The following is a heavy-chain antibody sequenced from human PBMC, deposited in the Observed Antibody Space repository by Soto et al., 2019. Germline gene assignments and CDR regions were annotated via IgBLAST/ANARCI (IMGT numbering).Heavy chain of an antibody. J-gene: IGHJ4*02. V-gene: IGHV3-7*01. CDR2: IKQDGSET. CDR3: AGKIYKGGDY. D-gene: IGHD3-10*01. CDR1: GFTFSSFW. Sequence: GGSLRLSCAPSGFTFSSFWMSWVRQPPGKGLEWVANIKQDGSETFYVGSVQGRFTISRDSAKNSLYLQMNSLRAEDTAVYYCAGKIYKGGDYWGQEPLVPVSS.